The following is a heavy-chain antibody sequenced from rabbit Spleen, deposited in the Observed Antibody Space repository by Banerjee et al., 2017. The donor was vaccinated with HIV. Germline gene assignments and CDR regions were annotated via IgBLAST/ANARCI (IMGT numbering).Heavy chain of an antibody. V-gene: IGHV1S40*01. CDR1: GVSFSISSY. D-gene: IGHD2-1*01. CDR3: ARGSATMTMVITGYYLNL. J-gene: IGHJ4*01. CDR2: INIVTGKD. Sequence: QSLEESGGDLVKPGASLTLTCTASGVSFSISSYMCWVRQAPGKGLEWIACINIVTGKDVYATWAKGRFTISKTSSTTVTLQMTSLTAADTATYFCARGSATMTMVITGYYLNLWGQGTLVTVS.